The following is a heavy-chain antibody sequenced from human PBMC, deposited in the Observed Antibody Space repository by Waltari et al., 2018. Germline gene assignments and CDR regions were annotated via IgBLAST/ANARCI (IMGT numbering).Heavy chain of an antibody. D-gene: IGHD2-15*01. J-gene: IGHJ6*03. CDR3: AKVGCSGGSCQDYYYYYMDV. Sequence: QVQLVESGGGVVQPGGSLRLSCAASGFTFSSYGMHWVRQAPGTGLEWVAFIRYDGSNKYYADSVKGRFTISRDNSKNTLYLQMNSLRAEDTAVYYCAKVGCSGGSCQDYYYYYMDVWGKGTTVTVSS. CDR1: GFTFSSYG. V-gene: IGHV3-30*02. CDR2: IRYDGSNK.